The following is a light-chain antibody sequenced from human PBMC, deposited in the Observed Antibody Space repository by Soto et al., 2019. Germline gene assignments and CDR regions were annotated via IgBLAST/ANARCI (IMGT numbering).Light chain of an antibody. CDR2: DVS. Sequence: QSVLTQPRSVSGSPGQSVTISCTGTSSDVGGYNYVSWYQQHPGKAPKFMIYDVSKRPSGVPDRFSGSKSGNTASLTISGLQAEDEADYYCCSHAGTYTLVFGGGTKLTVL. J-gene: IGLJ2*01. CDR3: CSHAGTYTLV. V-gene: IGLV2-11*01. CDR1: SSDVGGYNY.